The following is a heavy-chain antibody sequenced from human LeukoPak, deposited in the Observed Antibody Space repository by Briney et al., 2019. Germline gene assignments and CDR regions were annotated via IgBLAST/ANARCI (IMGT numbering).Heavy chain of an antibody. CDR2: ISSSGSSI. Sequence: PGGSLRLSCAASGFTFSTFDMNWVRQAPGKGLEWVSYISSSGSSIYYADSVKGRFTISRDNAKNSLFLQMDSLRAEDTAGYYCARDVLQRHWGQGTLVTVSS. D-gene: IGHD2/OR15-2a*01. V-gene: IGHV3-48*03. CDR3: ARDVLQRH. J-gene: IGHJ4*02. CDR1: GFTFSTFD.